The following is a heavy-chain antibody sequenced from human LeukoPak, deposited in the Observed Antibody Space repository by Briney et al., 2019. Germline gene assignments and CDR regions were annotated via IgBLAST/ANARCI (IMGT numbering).Heavy chain of an antibody. CDR2: IFHSGST. D-gene: IGHD3-10*01. CDR3: ARASGSYGSGSYYYYGMDV. Sequence: SETLSLTCAVSGYSISSGYYWGWIRQPPGKGLEWIGSIFHSGSTYYNPSLKSRVNMSVNTSKNQISLKLSSVTAADTAVYYCARASGSYGSGSYYYYGMDVWGKGTTVTVSS. CDR1: GYSISSGYY. J-gene: IGHJ6*04. V-gene: IGHV4-38-2*01.